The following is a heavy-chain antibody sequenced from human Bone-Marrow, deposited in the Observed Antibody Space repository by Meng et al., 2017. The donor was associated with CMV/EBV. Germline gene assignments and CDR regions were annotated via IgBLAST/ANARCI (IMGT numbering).Heavy chain of an antibody. V-gene: IGHV3-48*04. CDR2: IRSSRISYMRSGRSTTI. CDR3: ARGHYYDSSSHNPFDY. CDR1: GFTFSDFS. D-gene: IGHD3-22*01. Sequence: GGSLRLSCATSGFTFSDFSMNWVRQAPGKALEWLSYIRSSRISYMRSGRSTTIYYADSVKGRFIISRDDAKSSLFLQMNGLRVEDTAVYYCARGHYYDSSSHNPFDYWGQGTLVTVSS. J-gene: IGHJ4*02.